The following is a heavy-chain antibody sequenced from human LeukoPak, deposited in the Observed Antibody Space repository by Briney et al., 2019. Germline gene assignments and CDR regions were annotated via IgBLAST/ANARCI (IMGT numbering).Heavy chain of an antibody. CDR1: GFTFSIYA. CDR2: ISGGGGST. V-gene: IGHV3-23*01. J-gene: IGHJ4*02. D-gene: IGHD4-17*01. Sequence: GGSLRLSCEASGFTFSIYAMTWVRQAPGKGLEWVSVISGGGGSTYYGDSVKGRFTISRDNSKNTLFLQMNTLRVEDTAIYYCVRGDTVTTRPNFDYWGQGTLVTVSS. CDR3: VRGDTVTTRPNFDY.